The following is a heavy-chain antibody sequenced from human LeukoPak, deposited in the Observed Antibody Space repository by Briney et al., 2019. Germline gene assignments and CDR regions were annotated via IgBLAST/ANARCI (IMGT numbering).Heavy chain of an antibody. Sequence: PGGSLRLSCAASGFTFSSWGMHWVRQAPGKGLEWVAVIWYDGSNKYYADSVKGRFTISRDNSKNTLYLQMSSLRAEDTAVYYCAKDATTGTLALDYWGQGTLVTVSS. V-gene: IGHV3-33*06. J-gene: IGHJ4*02. CDR3: AKDATTGTLALDY. CDR2: IWYDGSNK. CDR1: GFTFSSWG. D-gene: IGHD1-1*01.